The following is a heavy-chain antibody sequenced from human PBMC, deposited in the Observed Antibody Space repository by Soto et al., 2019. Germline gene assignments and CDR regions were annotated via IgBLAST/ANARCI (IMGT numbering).Heavy chain of an antibody. J-gene: IGHJ6*03. CDR3: ARGDYDFCIGYSRGAYYYYYMDV. CDR2: ISAYNGKT. CDR1: GYTFTSYG. V-gene: IGHV1-18*01. D-gene: IGHD3-3*01. Sequence: ASVKVSCKASGYTFTSYGISWVRQAPGQGLEWMGGISAYNGKTNYAQKLQGRVTMTTDPSTRTAYMELRSLRSDDTAVYYCARGDYDFCIGYSRGAYYYYYMDVWGKGTTVTVTS.